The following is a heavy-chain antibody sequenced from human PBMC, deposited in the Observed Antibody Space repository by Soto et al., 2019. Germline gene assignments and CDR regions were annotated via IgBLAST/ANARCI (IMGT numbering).Heavy chain of an antibody. Sequence: GGSLRLSCAASGFTFDDYAMHWVRQAPGKGLEWVSGISWNSGSIGYADSVKGRFTISRDNAKNSLYLQMNSLRAEDTALYYCATIHSSSWDHFDYWGQGTLVTVSS. D-gene: IGHD6-13*01. J-gene: IGHJ4*02. CDR1: GFTFDDYA. V-gene: IGHV3-9*01. CDR3: ATIHSSSWDHFDY. CDR2: ISWNSGSI.